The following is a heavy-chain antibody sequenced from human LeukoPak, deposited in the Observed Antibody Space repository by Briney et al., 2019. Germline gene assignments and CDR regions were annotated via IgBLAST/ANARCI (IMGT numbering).Heavy chain of an antibody. CDR3: ARDEQFAYDAFDI. CDR1: GCTFTSYY. CDR2: INPSGGST. D-gene: IGHD6-6*01. Sequence: ASVKVSCKASGCTFTSYYMHWVRQAPGQGLEWMGIINPSGGSTSYAQKFQGRVTMTRDTSTSTVYMELSSLRSEDTAVYYCARDEQFAYDAFDIWGQGTMVTVSS. V-gene: IGHV1-46*01. J-gene: IGHJ3*02.